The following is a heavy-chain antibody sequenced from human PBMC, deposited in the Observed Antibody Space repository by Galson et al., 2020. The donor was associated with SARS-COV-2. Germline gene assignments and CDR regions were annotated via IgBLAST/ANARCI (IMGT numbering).Heavy chain of an antibody. D-gene: IGHD3-3*01. CDR1: GYTFTSYD. Sequence: ASVKVSCKASGYTFTSYDINWVRQATGQGLEWMGWMNPNSGNTGYAQKFQGRVTMTRNTSISTAYMELSSLRSEDTAVYYCARVTSGLGTYYDFWSGYRFPALYGMDVWGQGTTVTVSS. J-gene: IGHJ6*02. V-gene: IGHV1-8*01. CDR3: ARVTSGLGTYYDFWSGYRFPALYGMDV. CDR2: MNPNSGNT.